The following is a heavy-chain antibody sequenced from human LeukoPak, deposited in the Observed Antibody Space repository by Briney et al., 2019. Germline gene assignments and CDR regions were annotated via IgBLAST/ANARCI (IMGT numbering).Heavy chain of an antibody. CDR1: NYSISSGYY. CDR2: IYHSGIT. D-gene: IGHD5/OR15-5a*01. J-gene: IGHJ4*02. Sequence: SETLSLTCTVSNYSISSGYYWGWIRQPPGKGLEWIGNIYHSGITYYNHFNSSLKSRVTISIDTSKNQFSLRLTSVTAADTAVYFCATLVSTRYYFDYWGQGTLVTVSS. V-gene: IGHV4-38-2*02. CDR3: ATLVSTRYYFDY.